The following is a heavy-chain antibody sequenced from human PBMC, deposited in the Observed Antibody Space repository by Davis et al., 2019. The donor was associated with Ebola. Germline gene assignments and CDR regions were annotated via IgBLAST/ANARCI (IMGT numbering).Heavy chain of an antibody. Sequence: AASVKVSCQASGYTFTSYFMHWVRQAPGQGLEWMGIINPSGGSTSYTQKFQGRVTMTRDTSTSTVYMELSSLRSEDTAVYYCARDLYGDYAPYDYWGQGTLVTVSS. J-gene: IGHJ4*02. D-gene: IGHD4-17*01. CDR1: GYTFTSYF. CDR2: INPSGGST. CDR3: ARDLYGDYAPYDY. V-gene: IGHV1-46*01.